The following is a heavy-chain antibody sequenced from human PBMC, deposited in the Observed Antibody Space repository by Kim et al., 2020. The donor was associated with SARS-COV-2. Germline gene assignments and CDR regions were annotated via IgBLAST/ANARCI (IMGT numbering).Heavy chain of an antibody. J-gene: IGHJ6*02. CDR1: GGSFSGYY. V-gene: IGHV4-34*01. D-gene: IGHD3-3*01. CDR2: INHSGAI. Sequence: SETLSLTCAVYGGSFSGYYWSWIRQSPGKGLEWIGEINHSGAISHNPSLKSRLTISMDTSKNQFSLKLTSVTAADTAFYYCARGRAGVVPSPVLVLGPYYEYFIMDVWGHGTAVTVAS. CDR3: ARGRAGVVPSPVLVLGPYYEYFIMDV.